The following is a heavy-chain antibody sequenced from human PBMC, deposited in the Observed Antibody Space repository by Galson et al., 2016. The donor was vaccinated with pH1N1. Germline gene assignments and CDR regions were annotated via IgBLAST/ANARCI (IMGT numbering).Heavy chain of an antibody. Sequence: SVKVSCKASGGTLSSYAISWARQAPGQGLEWMGNILPILCIPDYAQKFQDRVKITADKSTNTAYLELSSLRSEDTAVYYCARDREDYWSGYLFDYWGQGTLVTVAS. V-gene: IGHV1-69*04. CDR1: GGTLSSYA. D-gene: IGHD3-3*01. CDR2: ILPILCIP. J-gene: IGHJ4*02. CDR3: ARDREDYWSGYLFDY.